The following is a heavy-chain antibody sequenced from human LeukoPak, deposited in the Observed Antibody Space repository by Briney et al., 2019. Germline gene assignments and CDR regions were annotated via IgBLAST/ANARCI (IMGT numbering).Heavy chain of an antibody. D-gene: IGHD6-19*01. CDR3: AKDFEAVPGHIDY. V-gene: IGHV3-9*01. J-gene: IGHJ4*02. Sequence: PGGSLRLSCAASGFNFDEYAMHWVRQPPGKGLEWVSGISWNSGTMGYADSVKGRFTISRDNANNSLHLQITSLRVEDTAFYYCAKDFEAVPGHIDYWGQGTLVTVSS. CDR1: GFNFDEYA. CDR2: ISWNSGTM.